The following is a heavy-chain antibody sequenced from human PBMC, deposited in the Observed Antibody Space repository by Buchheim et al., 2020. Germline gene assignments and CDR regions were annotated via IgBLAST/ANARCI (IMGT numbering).Heavy chain of an antibody. J-gene: IGHJ4*02. Sequence: QMQLQESGPGLVQPSQTLPLTCTVSGGSISSRGYHWSWIRQHPGKGLEWIGYINYDGSTYYNPSLKSRITISVDTSKNQFSLKLSSVAAADTAVYYCAAYLVSGSYCYWGQGTL. CDR1: GGSISSRGYH. D-gene: IGHD1-26*01. CDR3: AAYLVSGSYCY. V-gene: IGHV4-31*03. CDR2: INYDGST.